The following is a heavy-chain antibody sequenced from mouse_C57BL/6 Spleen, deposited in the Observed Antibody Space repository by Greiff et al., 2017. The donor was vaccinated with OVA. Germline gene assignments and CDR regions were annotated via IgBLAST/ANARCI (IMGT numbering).Heavy chain of an antibody. CDR1: GFTFSDYG. Sequence: EVHLVESGGGLVKPGGSLKLSCAASGFTFSDYGMHWVRQAPEKGLEWVAYISSGSSTIYYADTVKGRFTISRDNAKNTLFLQMTSLRSEDTAMYYCAKGGITTVVATDAMDYWGQGTSVTVSS. CDR2: ISSGSSTI. J-gene: IGHJ4*01. D-gene: IGHD1-1*01. CDR3: AKGGITTVVATDAMDY. V-gene: IGHV5-17*01.